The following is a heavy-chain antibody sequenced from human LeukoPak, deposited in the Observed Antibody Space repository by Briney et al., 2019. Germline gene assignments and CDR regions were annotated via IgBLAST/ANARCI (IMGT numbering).Heavy chain of an antibody. CDR3: ARGVWIYSY. CDR2: IYYSGST. CDR1: GGSFTSYY. D-gene: IGHD5-12*01. Sequence: SETLSLTCTVSGGSFTSYYWSWIRQPPGKGLEWMGSIYYSGSTYYNPSLKSRVTVSVDTSKNQFSLKVTSVTAADTAVYYCARGVWIYSYWGQGTLVTVS. J-gene: IGHJ4*02. V-gene: IGHV4-59*05.